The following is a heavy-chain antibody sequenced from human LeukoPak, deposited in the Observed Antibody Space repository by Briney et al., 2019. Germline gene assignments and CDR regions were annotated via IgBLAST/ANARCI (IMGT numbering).Heavy chain of an antibody. V-gene: IGHV3-23*01. CDR2: ISGSGGST. CDR3: ATDRPREKYSYGYYFDY. Sequence: GGSLRLSCAASGFTFSSYAMSWVRQAPGKGLEWVSAISGSGGSTYYADSVKGRFTISRDNSKNTLYLQMNSLRAEDTAVYYCATDRPREKYSYGYYFDYWGQGTLVTVSS. J-gene: IGHJ4*02. CDR1: GFTFSSYA. D-gene: IGHD5-18*01.